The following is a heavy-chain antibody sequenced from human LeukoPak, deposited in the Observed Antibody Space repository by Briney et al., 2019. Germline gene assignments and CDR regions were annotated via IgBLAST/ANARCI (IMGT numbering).Heavy chain of an antibody. CDR2: IYHSGST. D-gene: IGHD3-22*01. V-gene: IGHV4-38-2*01. CDR1: GYSISSGYY. J-gene: IGHJ4*02. Sequence: SETLSLTCAVSGYSISSGYYWGWLRQPPGKGLEWIGSIYHSGSTYYNPSLKSRVTISVDTSKNQFSLKLSSVTAADTAVYYCARAVYYDSSGYYHNFDYWGQGTLVTVSS. CDR3: ARAVYYDSSGYYHNFDY.